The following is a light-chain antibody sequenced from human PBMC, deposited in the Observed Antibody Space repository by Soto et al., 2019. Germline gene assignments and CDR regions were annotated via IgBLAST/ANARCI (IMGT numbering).Light chain of an antibody. CDR1: QSVTSNY. V-gene: IGKV3-20*01. J-gene: IGKJ1*01. CDR3: QQYGSTPRT. CDR2: GAS. Sequence: EIVLTQSPGTLSLSPGETATLSCRASQSVTSNYLAWYHQKLGQXPRLLIYGASSRATGIPDRFSGSGSGTDLTITISGLEPEDIEVYYCQQYGSTPRTFGQGTKVDI.